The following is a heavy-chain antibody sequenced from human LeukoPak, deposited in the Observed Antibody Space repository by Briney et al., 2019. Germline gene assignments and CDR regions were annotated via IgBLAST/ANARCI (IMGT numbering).Heavy chain of an antibody. CDR2: ISWNSGSI. V-gene: IGHV3-9*01. CDR3: AKIYRGGDCYSEYYFDY. D-gene: IGHD2-21*02. Sequence: PGRSLRLSCAASGFTFDDYAMHWVRQAPGKGLEWVSGISWNSGSIGYADSVKGRFTISRDNAKNSLYLQMNSLRAEDTALYYCAKIYRGGDCYSEYYFDYWGQGTLVTVSS. CDR1: GFTFDDYA. J-gene: IGHJ4*02.